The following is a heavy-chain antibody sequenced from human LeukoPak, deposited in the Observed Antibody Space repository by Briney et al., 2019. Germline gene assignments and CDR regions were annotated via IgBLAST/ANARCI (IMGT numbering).Heavy chain of an antibody. Sequence: GGPLRLSCAASGFTFSTYEMNWVRQAPGKGLEWVSYIISSGNTIYYADSVKGRFTISRDNAKNSLYLQMNSLRAEDTAIYYCARGGTNDGYFHYWGQGTLVTVSS. CDR1: GFTFSTYE. J-gene: IGHJ4*02. CDR3: ARGGTNDGYFHY. D-gene: IGHD1-1*01. CDR2: IISSGNTI. V-gene: IGHV3-48*03.